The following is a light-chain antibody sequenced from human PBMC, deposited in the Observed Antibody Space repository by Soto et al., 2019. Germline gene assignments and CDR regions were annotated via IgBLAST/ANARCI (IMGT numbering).Light chain of an antibody. CDR1: QSVSNNY. J-gene: IGKJ4*01. Sequence: LAPRGRATLSCRASQSVSNNYLAWYQQKPGQAPRLLIYGASSRATGIPNRFSGSGAGTDFTLKINRVETEDVGLYHCMHGWKLTMSGFITACKLHNFPLTF. CDR2: GAS. V-gene: IGKV3-20*01. CDR3: MHGWKLTMSGFITACKLHNFPLT.